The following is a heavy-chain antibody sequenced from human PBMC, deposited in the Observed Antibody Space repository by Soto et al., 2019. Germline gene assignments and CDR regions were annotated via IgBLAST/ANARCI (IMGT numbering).Heavy chain of an antibody. V-gene: IGHV3-33*01. CDR2: IWYDGSNK. D-gene: IGHD3-3*01. J-gene: IGHJ3*02. CDR1: EFTCSNYG. CDR3: ARARSTIFDASDI. Sequence: PGGSLRLSCAAAEFTCSNYGMHWVRQAPGKGLEWVAVIWYDGSNKYYADSVKGRFTISRDNSKNTLYLQMNSLRAEDTAVYYCARARSTIFDASDIWGQGTMVTVSS.